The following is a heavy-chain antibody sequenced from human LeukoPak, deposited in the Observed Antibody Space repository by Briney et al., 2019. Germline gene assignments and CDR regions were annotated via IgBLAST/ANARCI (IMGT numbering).Heavy chain of an antibody. D-gene: IGHD3-3*01. CDR2: INPNSGVT. J-gene: IGHJ3*02. V-gene: IGHV1-2*02. CDR3: ARSDVLRFLEWSLDAFDI. Sequence: GASVKASCKASGYTFTGYYIHWVRQAPGQRLEWMGWINPNSGVTNYAQKFHRRVTITRDTSISTAYIGLSRLRSDDTAVYYCARSDVLRFLEWSLDAFDIWGQGTMVTVSS. CDR1: GYTFTGYY.